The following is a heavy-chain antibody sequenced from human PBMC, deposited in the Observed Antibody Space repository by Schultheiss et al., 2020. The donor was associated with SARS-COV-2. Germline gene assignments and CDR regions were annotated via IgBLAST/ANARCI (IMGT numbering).Heavy chain of an antibody. D-gene: IGHD3-3*01. CDR1: GYTFTSYD. Sequence: ASVKVSCKASGYTFTSYDINWVRQAPGQGLEWMGRINPNSGGTNYAQKFQGRVTMTRDTSISTAYMELSRLRSDDTAVYYCARTYDFFSRYGMDVWGQGTTVTVSS. J-gene: IGHJ6*02. CDR2: INPNSGGT. CDR3: ARTYDFFSRYGMDV. V-gene: IGHV1-2*06.